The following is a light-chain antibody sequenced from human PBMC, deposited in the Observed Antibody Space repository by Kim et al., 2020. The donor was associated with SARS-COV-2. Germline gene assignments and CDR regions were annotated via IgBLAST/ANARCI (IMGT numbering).Light chain of an antibody. CDR3: QVWDSNADHMV. J-gene: IGLJ3*02. CDR1: NIGRKT. Sequence: SYELTQRPSVSVAPGKTAIITCGGNNIGRKTVHWYQQRPGQAPVLVIYSDSVRPSGIPERFSGSNSGDTATLTISRVEAGDEAEYYCQVWDSNADHMVFGGGTQLTVL. V-gene: IGLV3-21*04. CDR2: SDS.